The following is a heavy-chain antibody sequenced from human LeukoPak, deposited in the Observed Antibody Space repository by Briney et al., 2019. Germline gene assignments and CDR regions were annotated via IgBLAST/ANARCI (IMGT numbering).Heavy chain of an antibody. CDR3: ARGTGDILTGYSWFDP. CDR2: MNPNSGNT. J-gene: IGHJ5*02. D-gene: IGHD3-9*01. Sequence: ASVKVSCKASGYTFTSYDNNWVRQATGQGLEWMGWMNPNSGNTGYAQKFQGRVTMTRNTSISTAYMELSSLRSEDTAVYYCARGTGDILTGYSWFDPWGQGTLVTVSS. CDR1: GYTFTSYD. V-gene: IGHV1-8*01.